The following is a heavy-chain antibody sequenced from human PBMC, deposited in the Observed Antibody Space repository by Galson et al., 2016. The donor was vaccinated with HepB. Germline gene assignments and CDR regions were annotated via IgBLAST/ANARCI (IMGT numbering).Heavy chain of an antibody. J-gene: IGHJ5*02. CDR3: ARDRGAPAAISIYNWFDP. CDR2: INAGNGNT. CDR1: GYTFTSYA. Sequence: SVKVSCKASGYTFTSYAMHWVRQAPGQRLEWMGWINAGNGNTKYSQKFQGRVTIARDTSASTAYMELSSLRSEDTAVYYCARDRGAPAAISIYNWFDPWGQGPLVTVSS. D-gene: IGHD2-2*01. V-gene: IGHV1-3*01.